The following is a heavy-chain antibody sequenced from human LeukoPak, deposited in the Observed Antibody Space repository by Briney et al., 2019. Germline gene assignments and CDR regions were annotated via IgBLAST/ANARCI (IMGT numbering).Heavy chain of an antibody. J-gene: IGHJ4*02. CDR3: AKDIAQGYTFGSIEQDY. Sequence: PGGSLRLSCAASGVAFSNYAMSWVRQAPGKGLEWVAVISERGDGTYYAGSMKGRFTISRDNAKNMLYLQINSLRAEDTARYYCAKDIAQGYTFGSIEQDYWGQGTLVTVSS. V-gene: IGHV3-23*01. CDR1: GVAFSNYA. D-gene: IGHD5-18*01. CDR2: ISERGDGT.